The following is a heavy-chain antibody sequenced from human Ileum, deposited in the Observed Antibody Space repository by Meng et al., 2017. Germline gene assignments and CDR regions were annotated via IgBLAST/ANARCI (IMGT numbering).Heavy chain of an antibody. CDR2: MNLGGSP. Sequence: QGQPQESGPGLVGPLGPLALTCAFSGRSISSSDWWSWVRQPPGKGLEWIAEMNLGGSPNYNPSLKSRVTMSVDKSNDHLSLQLTSVTAADTAVYYCAHIFDSWGQGTLVTVSS. CDR3: AHIFDS. V-gene: IGHV4-4*02. CDR1: GRSISSSDW. J-gene: IGHJ4*02.